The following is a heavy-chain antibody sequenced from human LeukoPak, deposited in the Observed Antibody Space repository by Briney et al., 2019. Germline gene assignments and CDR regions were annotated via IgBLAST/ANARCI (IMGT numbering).Heavy chain of an antibody. CDR1: GLSFSSYW. CDR3: AKGGSSWYFFDY. Sequence: PGGSLRLSCVGSGLSFSSYWMSWFRQAPGKGLEWVANIKQDGSEKYHVDSVKGRFTVSRDNSQNTLYLQMNSLRPEDTAIYYCAKGGSSWYFFDYWGQGTLVTVSS. CDR2: IKQDGSEK. J-gene: IGHJ4*02. V-gene: IGHV3-7*03. D-gene: IGHD6-13*01.